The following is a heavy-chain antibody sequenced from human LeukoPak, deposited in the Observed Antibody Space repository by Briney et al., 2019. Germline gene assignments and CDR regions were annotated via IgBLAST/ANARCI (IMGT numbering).Heavy chain of an antibody. CDR2: ISGSGGST. J-gene: IGHJ5*02. Sequence: VGSLRLSCTASGFTFTSYAMSWVRQAPGKGLEWVSAISGSGGSTYYADSVKGRFTISRDNSKNTLYLQMNSLRAEDTAVYYCAKGGVVVIEAFDPWGQGTLVTVSS. CDR1: GFTFTSYA. CDR3: AKGGVVVIEAFDP. V-gene: IGHV3-23*01. D-gene: IGHD3-22*01.